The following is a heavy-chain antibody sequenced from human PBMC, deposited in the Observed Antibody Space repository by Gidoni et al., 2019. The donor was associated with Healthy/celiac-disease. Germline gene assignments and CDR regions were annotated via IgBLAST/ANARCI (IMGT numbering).Heavy chain of an antibody. CDR2: IYHSGST. CDR3: AREEYSSSPNLGY. CDR1: GYSISSGYY. J-gene: IGHJ4*02. D-gene: IGHD6-6*01. Sequence: QVQLQESGPGLVKPSETLSRTCTVSGYSISSGYYWGWIRQPPGKGLEWIGSIYHSGSTSYNPSLKSRVTISVDTSKNQFSLKLSSVTAADTAVYYCAREEYSSSPNLGYWGQGTLVTVSS. V-gene: IGHV4-38-2*02.